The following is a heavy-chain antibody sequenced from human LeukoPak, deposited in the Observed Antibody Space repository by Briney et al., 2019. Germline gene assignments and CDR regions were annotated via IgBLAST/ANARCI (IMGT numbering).Heavy chain of an antibody. J-gene: IGHJ3*02. CDR3: ARGPLYYYDSSGYYGAFDI. CDR1: GYSFTSYW. D-gene: IGHD3-22*01. CDR2: IYPGDSDT. Sequence: GESLKISCKGSGYSFTSYWIGWVRQMPGKGLEWMGIIYPGDSDTRYSPSFQGQVTISADKSNSTAYLQWSSLKASDTAMYYCARGPLYYYDSSGYYGAFDIWGQGTMVTVSS. V-gene: IGHV5-51*01.